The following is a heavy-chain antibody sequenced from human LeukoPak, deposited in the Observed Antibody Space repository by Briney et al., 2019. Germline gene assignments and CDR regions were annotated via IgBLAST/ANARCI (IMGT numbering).Heavy chain of an antibody. V-gene: IGHV3-66*02. CDR2: LYSGGSP. Sequence: GGSLRLSCAASGFTVSSNYMGWVRQAPGKGLEWVSILYSGGSPYYPDSVKGRFTISRDNSQNTLYLQMDSLRAEDTAVYYCARHYGSSSFGAFDVWGQGTTVTVSS. D-gene: IGHD1-26*01. J-gene: IGHJ3*01. CDR1: GFTVSSNY. CDR3: ARHYGSSSFGAFDV.